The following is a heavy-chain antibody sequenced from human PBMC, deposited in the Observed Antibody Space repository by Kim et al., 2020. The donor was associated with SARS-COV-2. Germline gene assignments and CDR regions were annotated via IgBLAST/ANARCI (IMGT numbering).Heavy chain of an antibody. CDR2: IYSNGSK. D-gene: IGHD4-17*01. V-gene: IGHV4-59*01. J-gene: IGHJ3*02. CDR1: GGSISSYY. Sequence: SETLSLTRTLSGGSISSYYWSWIRQPPGKGLEWIGHIYSNGSKNYNPSLKSRVIISVVRSQKQFSLELRSVTAADAAVYYCAIDYGDDTGAFDMWGQGT. CDR3: AIDYGDDTGAFDM.